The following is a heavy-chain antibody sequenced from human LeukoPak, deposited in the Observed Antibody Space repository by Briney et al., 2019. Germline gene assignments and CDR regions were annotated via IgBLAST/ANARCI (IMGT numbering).Heavy chain of an antibody. D-gene: IGHD4-11*01. CDR2: IDTDERST. CDR1: GFTLSSYW. J-gene: IGHJ4*02. V-gene: IGHV3-74*01. Sequence: GGSLRLSCAASGFTLSSYWMHWVRQVPGKGLVWVSRIDTDERSTNYADSVKGRFTIFRDNARNTLYLQMNSLRVEDTAVYYCTRGLPGIDYWGQGTLVTVSS. CDR3: TRGLPGIDY.